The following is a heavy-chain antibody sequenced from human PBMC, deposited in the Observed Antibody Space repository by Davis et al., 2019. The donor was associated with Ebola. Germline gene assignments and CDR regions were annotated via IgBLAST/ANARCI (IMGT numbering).Heavy chain of an antibody. V-gene: IGHV1-69*13. CDR1: GGTFSSYA. J-gene: IGHJ4*02. CDR3: ARGGLRGYCSSTSCRPL. CDR2: IIPIFGTA. Sequence: SVKVSCKASGGTFSSYAISWVRQAPGQGLEWMGGIIPIFGTANYAQKFQGRVTITADESTSTAYMELSSLRSEDTAVYYCARGGLRGYCSSTSCRPLWGQGTLVTVSS. D-gene: IGHD2-2*01.